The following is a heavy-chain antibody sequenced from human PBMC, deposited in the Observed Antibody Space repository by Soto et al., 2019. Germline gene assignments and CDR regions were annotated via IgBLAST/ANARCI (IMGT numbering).Heavy chain of an antibody. Sequence: SETLSLTCTVSGGSISSGGYYWSWIRQHPGKGLEWIGYIYYSGSTYYNPSLKSRVTISVDTSKNQFSLKLSSVTAADTAVYYCARRYYDFWSGYFTFDYWGQGTLVTVSS. CDR3: ARRYYDFWSGYFTFDY. CDR2: IYYSGST. D-gene: IGHD3-3*01. J-gene: IGHJ4*02. CDR1: GGSISSGGYY. V-gene: IGHV4-31*03.